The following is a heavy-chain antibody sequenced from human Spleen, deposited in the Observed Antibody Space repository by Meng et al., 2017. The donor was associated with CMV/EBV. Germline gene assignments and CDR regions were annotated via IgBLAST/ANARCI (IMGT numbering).Heavy chain of an antibody. D-gene: IGHD3-22*01. CDR3: ARGYDSSGYDHLYYYYAMDV. CDR2: IYNGGST. J-gene: IGHJ6*02. Sequence: SETLSLTCTTSGGSISSSTYYWGWIRQPPGKGLEWIGSIYNGGSTYYNPSLKSRVTISVDTSKNQFSLKLSSVTAADTAVYYCARGYDSSGYDHLYYYYAMDVWGQGTTVTVSS. V-gene: IGHV4-39*07. CDR1: GGSISSSTYY.